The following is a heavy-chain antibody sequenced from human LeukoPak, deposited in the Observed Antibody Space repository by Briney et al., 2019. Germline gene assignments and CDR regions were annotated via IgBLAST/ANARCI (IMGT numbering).Heavy chain of an antibody. CDR3: ASYSRRYCSGGSCYSRGFDY. CDR1: GVSISSGGYY. Sequence: PSETLSLTCTVSGVSISSGGYYWSWLRQHPGKGLEWIGYIYYSGSTYYNPSLKSRVTISVDTSKNQFSLKLSSVTAADTAVYYCASYSRRYCSGGSCYSRGFDYWGQGTLVTVSS. V-gene: IGHV4-31*03. CDR2: IYYSGST. J-gene: IGHJ4*02. D-gene: IGHD2-15*01.